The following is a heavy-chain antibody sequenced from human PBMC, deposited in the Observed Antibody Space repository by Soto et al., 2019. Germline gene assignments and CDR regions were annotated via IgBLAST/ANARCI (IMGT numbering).Heavy chain of an antibody. J-gene: IGHJ4*02. CDR3: GRGAPLIVGATSFAS. V-gene: IGHV4-4*02. CDR2: IYHSGST. Sequence: SETLSLTCAVSGGSISSSDWWRWVRQPPGKGLEWIGEIYHSGSTNYSPSPKRRVTISVDKSKNQFSLKLSSVTAADTAVYYCGRGAPLIVGATSFASWGQGTLVTVSS. CDR1: GGSISSSDW. D-gene: IGHD1-26*01.